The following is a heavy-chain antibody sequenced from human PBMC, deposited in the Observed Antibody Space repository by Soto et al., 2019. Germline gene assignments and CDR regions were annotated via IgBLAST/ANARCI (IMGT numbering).Heavy chain of an antibody. V-gene: IGHV3-30*18. D-gene: IGHD3-22*01. J-gene: IGHJ3*02. CDR3: AKDFYYDSVPHAFDI. CDR1: GFTFSSYG. CDR2: ISYDGSNK. Sequence: GVSLRLSCSASGFTFSSYGMHWVRQAPGKGLEWVAVISYDGSNKYYADSVKGRFTISRDNSKNTLYLQMNSLRAEDTAVYYCAKDFYYDSVPHAFDIWGQGTMVPVSS.